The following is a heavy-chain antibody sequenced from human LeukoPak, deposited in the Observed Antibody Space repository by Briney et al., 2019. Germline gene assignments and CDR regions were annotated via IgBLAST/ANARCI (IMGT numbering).Heavy chain of an antibody. CDR3: GAAAGTDDY. Sequence: GGSLRLSCAASGFTFSSYGMHWVRQAPGKGLEWVAVIWYDGSSKYYADSVKGRFTISRDNSKNTLYLQMNSLRAEDTAVYYCGAAAGTDDYWGQGTLVTVSS. CDR2: IWYDGSSK. CDR1: GFTFSSYG. D-gene: IGHD6-13*01. V-gene: IGHV3-33*01. J-gene: IGHJ4*02.